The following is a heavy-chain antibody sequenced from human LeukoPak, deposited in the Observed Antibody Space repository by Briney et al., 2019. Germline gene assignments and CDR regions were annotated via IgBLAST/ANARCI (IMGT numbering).Heavy chain of an antibody. CDR3: ARVGYYPDYYMDV. CDR2: IYHNGNT. CDR1: SGSISTYY. D-gene: IGHD2-21*01. J-gene: IGHJ6*03. V-gene: IGHV4-59*08. Sequence: SETLSLTCTVSSGSISTYYWSWIRQPPGKGLEWIGYIYHNGNTNYNPSLKSRVTLSVDTSKNQFSLKLSSVTAADTAVYFCARVGYYPDYYMDVWGKGTTVTVSS.